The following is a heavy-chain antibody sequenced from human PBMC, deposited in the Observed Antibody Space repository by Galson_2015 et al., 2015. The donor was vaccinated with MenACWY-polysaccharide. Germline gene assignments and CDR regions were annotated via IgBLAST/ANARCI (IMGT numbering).Heavy chain of an antibody. CDR2: IYYSGRT. D-gene: IGHD2-2*01. CDR3: ASLPLGNCGSVSCYGYFHH. CDR1: GYSISSGDSY. Sequence: TLSLTCAVSGYSISSGDSYWSWIRQSPGKGLEWIGYIYYSGRTNYSPSLKSRATVSLDTSKNQFSLKLSFVTAADTAVYYCASLPLGNCGSVSCYGYFHHWGQGTLVTVSS. V-gene: IGHV4-30-4*01. J-gene: IGHJ1*01.